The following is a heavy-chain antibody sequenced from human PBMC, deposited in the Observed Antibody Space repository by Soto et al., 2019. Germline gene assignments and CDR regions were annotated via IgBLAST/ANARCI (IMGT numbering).Heavy chain of an antibody. D-gene: IGHD3-3*01. CDR3: AKATPLRFLEWLFSYYYYGMDV. CDR2: ISYDGRNK. V-gene: IGHV3-30*04. Sequence: GGSLRLSCAASGFTFSSYAMHWVRQAPGKGLEWVAVISYDGRNKYYADSAKGRFTISRDNSKNTLYLQMNSLRAEDTAVYYCAKATPLRFLEWLFSYYYYGMDVWGQGTTVTVSS. J-gene: IGHJ6*02. CDR1: GFTFSSYA.